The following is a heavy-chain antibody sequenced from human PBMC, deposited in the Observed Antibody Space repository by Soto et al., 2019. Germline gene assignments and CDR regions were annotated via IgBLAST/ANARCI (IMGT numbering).Heavy chain of an antibody. V-gene: IGHV4-31*03. Sequence: QVQLQESGPGLVKPSQTLSLTSTVSGGSISSGGYYWTWIRQHPGKGLEWIWYSYYSGSTYYNPSLTSRVTITVDTSKTQFSLKLRSVTAADTAVYYCARSVFPWGQGTLVTVSS. CDR2: SYYSGST. CDR3: ARSVFP. J-gene: IGHJ5*02. CDR1: GGSISSGGYY.